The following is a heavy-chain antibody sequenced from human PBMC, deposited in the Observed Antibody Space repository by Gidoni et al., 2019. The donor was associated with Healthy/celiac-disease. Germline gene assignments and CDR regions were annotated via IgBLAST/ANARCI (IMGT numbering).Heavy chain of an antibody. CDR3: AKDRSIAVAGTDAFDI. V-gene: IGHV3-23*01. Sequence: EVQLLESGGGLVQPGGSLRLSCAASGLPFSSYAMSWVRQAPGKGLEWVSAMSGSGGSTYYADSVKGRFTISRDNSKNTLYLQMNSLRAEDTAVYYCAKDRSIAVAGTDAFDIWGQGTMVTVSS. CDR2: MSGSGGST. J-gene: IGHJ3*02. CDR1: GLPFSSYA. D-gene: IGHD6-19*01.